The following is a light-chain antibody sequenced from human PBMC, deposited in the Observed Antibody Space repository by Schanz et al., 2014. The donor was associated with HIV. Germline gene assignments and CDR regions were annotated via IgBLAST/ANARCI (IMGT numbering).Light chain of an antibody. V-gene: IGLV2-8*01. CDR3: STFSGNATL. CDR2: EVS. Sequence: QSVLTQPPSASGSPGQSVTISCTGTSSDVGGYNYVSWYQQHPGKAPKIMIYEVSERPSGVPDRFSGSKSGNTASLTVSGLQADDEADYYCSTFSGNATLFGGGTKLTVL. J-gene: IGLJ2*01. CDR1: SSDVGGYNY.